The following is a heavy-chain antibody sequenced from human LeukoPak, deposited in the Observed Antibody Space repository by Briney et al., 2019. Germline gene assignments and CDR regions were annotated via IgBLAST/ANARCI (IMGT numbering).Heavy chain of an antibody. CDR1: GGSFSGYY. V-gene: IGHV4-34*01. Sequence: PSETLSLTCAVYGGSFSGYYWSWTRQPPGKGLEWIGEINHSGSTNYNPSLKSRVTISLDTSKNQFSLKLSSVTAADTAVYYCARGPAADSSGWYGTDYWGQGTLVTVSS. CDR2: INHSGST. CDR3: ARGPAADSSGWYGTDY. J-gene: IGHJ4*02. D-gene: IGHD6-19*01.